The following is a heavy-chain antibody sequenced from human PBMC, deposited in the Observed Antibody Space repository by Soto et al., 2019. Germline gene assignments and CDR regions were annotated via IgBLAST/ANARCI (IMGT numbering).Heavy chain of an antibody. CDR3: ARVIMSMVRENWFDP. J-gene: IGHJ5*02. D-gene: IGHD3-10*01. Sequence: ASVKVSCKASGYTFTSYGISWVRQAPGQGLEWMGWISAYNGNTNYAQKLQGRVTMTTDTSTSTAYMELRSLRSDDTAVYYCARVIMSMVRENWFDPWGQGTLVTVSS. CDR2: ISAYNGNT. V-gene: IGHV1-18*01. CDR1: GYTFTSYG.